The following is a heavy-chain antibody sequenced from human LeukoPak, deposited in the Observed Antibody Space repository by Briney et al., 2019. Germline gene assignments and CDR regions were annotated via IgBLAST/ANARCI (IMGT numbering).Heavy chain of an antibody. V-gene: IGHV3-23*01. J-gene: IGHJ4*02. Sequence: GGSLRLSCAGSGFTFSSYAMSWVRQAPGQGLEWVSVISDSGDYTSYADSVRGRFTISRDNSRNTLYLQMISLRPEDTAVYYCAKDTSIGKYCTNGVCSPFDYGGQGPLVTVSS. CDR2: ISDSGDYT. D-gene: IGHD2-8*01. CDR1: GFTFSSYA. CDR3: AKDTSIGKYCTNGVCSPFDY.